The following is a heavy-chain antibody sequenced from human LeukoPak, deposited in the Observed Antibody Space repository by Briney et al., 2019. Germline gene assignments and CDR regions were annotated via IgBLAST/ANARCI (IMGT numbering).Heavy chain of an antibody. D-gene: IGHD3-22*01. J-gene: IGHJ4*02. Sequence: GGSLRLSCAASGFTFSSYAMSWVRLAPGKGLEWVSAISGSGGSTYYADSVKGRFTISRDNSKNTLYLQMNSLRAEDTAVYYCAKKGRTIVVVITEDRGQGTLVTVSS. CDR1: GFTFSSYA. V-gene: IGHV3-23*01. CDR3: AKKGRTIVVVITED. CDR2: ISGSGGST.